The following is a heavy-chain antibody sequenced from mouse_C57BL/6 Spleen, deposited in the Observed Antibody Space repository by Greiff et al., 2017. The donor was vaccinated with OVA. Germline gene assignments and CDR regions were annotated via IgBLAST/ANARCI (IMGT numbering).Heavy chain of an antibody. D-gene: IGHD3-3*01. V-gene: IGHV1-85*01. CDR1: GYTFTSYD. CDR2: IYPRDGST. Sequence: QVQLKQSGPELVKPGASVKLSCKASGYTFTSYDINWVKQRPGQGLEWIGWIYPRDGSTKYNEKFKGKATLTVDTSSSTAYMELHSLTSTDSAVYFCAREGGQRSIIAMDYWGQGTSVTVSS. CDR3: AREGGQRSIIAMDY. J-gene: IGHJ4*01.